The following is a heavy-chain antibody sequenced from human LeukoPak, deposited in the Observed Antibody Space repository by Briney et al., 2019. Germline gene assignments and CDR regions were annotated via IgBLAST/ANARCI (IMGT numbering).Heavy chain of an antibody. D-gene: IGHD6-13*01. J-gene: IGHJ6*03. V-gene: IGHV3-48*03. Sequence: GGSLRLSCAASEFTFSNYEMNWVRQAPGKGLEWISHISNFGDIIHYADSVEGRFTISRDNDKNSIYLQMNSLGAEDTAVYYCAKDATPALGTVYMDVWGKGTTVTISS. CDR3: AKDATPALGTVYMDV. CDR2: ISNFGDII. CDR1: EFTFSNYE.